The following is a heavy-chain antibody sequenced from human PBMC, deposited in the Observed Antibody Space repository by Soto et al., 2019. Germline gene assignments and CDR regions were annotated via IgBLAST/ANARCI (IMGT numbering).Heavy chain of an antibody. Sequence: GGSLRLSCAASGFTFSSYGMHWVRQAPGKGLEWVAVISYDGRNKYYSDSVKGRFTISRDSSQNTLQMNSLRTDDTAVYYCARGANGAAGAGVGLYYYGMDVWGQGTTVTSP. V-gene: IGHV3-30*19. J-gene: IGHJ6*02. CDR3: ARGANGAAGAGVGLYYYGMDV. D-gene: IGHD6-13*01. CDR2: ISYDGRNK. CDR1: GFTFSSYG.